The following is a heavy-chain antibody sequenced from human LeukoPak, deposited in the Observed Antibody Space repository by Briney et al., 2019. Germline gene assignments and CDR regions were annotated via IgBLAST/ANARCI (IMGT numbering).Heavy chain of an antibody. CDR1: GYTFTSYG. V-gene: IGHV1-18*01. CDR2: ISAYNGNT. D-gene: IGHD3-22*01. J-gene: IGHJ4*02. CDR3: ASEYYDSSGFIPGGV. Sequence: ASVKVSCKASGYTFTSYGISWVRRAPGQGLEWMGWISAYNGNTNYAQKLQGRVTMTTDTSTSTAYMELRSLRSDDTAVYYCASEYYDSSGFIPGGVWGQGTLVTVSS.